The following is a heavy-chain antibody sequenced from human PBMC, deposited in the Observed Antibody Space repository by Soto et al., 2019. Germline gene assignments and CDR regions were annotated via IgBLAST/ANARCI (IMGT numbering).Heavy chain of an antibody. V-gene: IGHV3-73*02. J-gene: IGHJ6*02. CDR2: IRSRANNYAT. Sequence: EVQLVESGGGLVQPGGSLKLSCVGSGFIFGGSAIHWVRQASGKGLEWVGRIRSRANNYATPSAVSVRGRFTFSRDDSKNTAYLQMNTLKTDDTAVYYCCRGQGAPIGDYYYHGLDVWGQGTPVTVS. CDR1: GFIFGGSA. CDR3: CRGQGAPIGDYYYHGLDV. D-gene: IGHD2-2*02.